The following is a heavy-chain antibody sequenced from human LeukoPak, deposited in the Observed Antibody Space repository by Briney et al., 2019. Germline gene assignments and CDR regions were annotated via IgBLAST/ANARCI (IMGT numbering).Heavy chain of an antibody. V-gene: IGHV1-69*04. CDR2: IIPILGIA. J-gene: IGHJ4*02. Sequence: SVKVSCKASGGTFSSYAISWVRQAPGQGLERMGRIIPILGIANYAQKFQGRVTITADKSTSTAYMELSSLRSEDTAVYYCARGRVAQAIYYYDSSGYLNWGQGTLVTVSS. D-gene: IGHD3-22*01. CDR1: GGTFSSYA. CDR3: ARGRVAQAIYYYDSSGYLN.